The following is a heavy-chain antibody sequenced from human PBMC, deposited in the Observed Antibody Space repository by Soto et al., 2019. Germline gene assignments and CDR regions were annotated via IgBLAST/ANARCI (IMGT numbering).Heavy chain of an antibody. D-gene: IGHD1-26*01. CDR1: GFIFRTYA. Sequence: EVQLLESGGGLAQPGGSLRLSCAASGFIFRTYAMNWVRQAPGKGLEWVSVMVGDGSSSDYADSVRGRFTATRDNSANTVYLEMNNLRPVDTVVYYCVEELRPDGTYDLDYWGQGTLVTV. V-gene: IGHV3-23*01. CDR3: VEELRPDGTYDLDY. CDR2: MVGDGSSS. J-gene: IGHJ4*02.